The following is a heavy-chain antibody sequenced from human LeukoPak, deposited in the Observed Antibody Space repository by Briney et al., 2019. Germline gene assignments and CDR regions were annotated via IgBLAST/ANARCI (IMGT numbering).Heavy chain of an antibody. D-gene: IGHD3-10*01. V-gene: IGHV3-53*01. CDR1: GFTVSSNY. Sequence: GGSLRLSCAASGFTVSSNYMSWVRQAPGKGLEWVSVIYSGGSTYYADSVKGRFTISRDNSKNTLYLQMNSLRAEDTAVYYCTTDTYYYGSGSSLDYWGQGTLVTVSS. CDR3: TTDTYYYGSGSSLDY. CDR2: IYSGGST. J-gene: IGHJ4*02.